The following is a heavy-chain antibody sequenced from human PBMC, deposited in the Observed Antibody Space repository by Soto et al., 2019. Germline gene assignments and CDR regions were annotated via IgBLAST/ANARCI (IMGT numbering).Heavy chain of an antibody. V-gene: IGHV4-4*02. CDR3: ARGGDYFAGGGYPYYYDY. Sequence: QMQLKQSGPGLVKPSGTLSLTCAVSGGSISSNNWWTWVRQPPGKGLEWIGEIYHSGSTNYNPSLKSRVTISVEKSKNQFTLNLTSVTAADTAVYYWARGGDYFAGGGYPYYYDYWGLGTLVTVSS. CDR2: IYHSGST. J-gene: IGHJ4*02. D-gene: IGHD2-8*02. CDR1: GGSISSNNW.